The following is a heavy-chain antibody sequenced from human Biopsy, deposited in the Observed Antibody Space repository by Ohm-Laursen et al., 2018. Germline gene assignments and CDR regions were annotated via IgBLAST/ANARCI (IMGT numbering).Heavy chain of an antibody. CDR2: INPNNDNT. V-gene: IGHV1-46*01. J-gene: IGHJ4*02. Sequence: GASVKVSCKASGYSFTNYYLHWVRQAPGQGLQWMGRINPNNDNTVYAQQFQGRVTMTKDTSTSTVYMGLSSLTFDDSAVYYCARGPRGLVAITATAYYFDFWGQGNLVTVSS. CDR1: GYSFTNYY. CDR3: ARGPRGLVAITATAYYFDF. D-gene: IGHD1-20*01.